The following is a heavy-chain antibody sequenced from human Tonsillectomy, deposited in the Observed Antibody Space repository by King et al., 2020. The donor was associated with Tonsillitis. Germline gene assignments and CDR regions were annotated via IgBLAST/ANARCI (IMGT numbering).Heavy chain of an antibody. CDR3: ARDSSGSRRSSYGLDV. D-gene: IGHD5-12*01. V-gene: IGHV4-4*02. CDR2: IYHSGST. Sequence: QLQESSPGLVKPSGTLSLTCAVSGGSISSNNWWSWVRQPPGKGLEWIGEIYHSGSTNYNPSLRSRVTISVDKSKNQFPLNLSSVTAADTAVYYCARDSSGSRRSSYGLDVWGQGTTVTVSS. CDR1: GGSISSNNW. J-gene: IGHJ6*02.